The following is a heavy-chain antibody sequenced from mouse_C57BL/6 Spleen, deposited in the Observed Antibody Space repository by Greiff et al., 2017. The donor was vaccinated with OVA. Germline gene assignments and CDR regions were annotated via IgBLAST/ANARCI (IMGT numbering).Heavy chain of an antibody. CDR2: IRLKSDNYAT. CDR3: TVYYGSSHFDY. CDR1: GFTFSNYW. J-gene: IGHJ2*01. Sequence: VQLKESGGGLVQPGGSMKLSCVASGFTFSNYWMNWVRQSPEKGLEWVAQIRLKSDNYATHYAESVKGRFTISRDDSKSSVYLQMNNLRAEDTGIYYCTVYYGSSHFDYWGQGTTLTVSS. V-gene: IGHV6-3*01. D-gene: IGHD1-1*01.